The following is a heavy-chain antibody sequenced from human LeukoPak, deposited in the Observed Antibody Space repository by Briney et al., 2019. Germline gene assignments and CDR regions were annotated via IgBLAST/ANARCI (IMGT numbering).Heavy chain of an antibody. D-gene: IGHD3-10*01. V-gene: IGHV3-9*01. CDR1: GFNFDDYA. J-gene: IGHJ4*02. CDR3: AKDISGSGNYYNDY. CDR2: ITWNSGTI. Sequence: GGSLRLSCAASGFNFDDYAMHWVRQAPGKGLEWVSGITWNSGTIGYADSVKGRFTISRDNAKNSLYLQMNSLRAEDTALYYCAKDISGSGNYYNDYWGQGTLVTVSS.